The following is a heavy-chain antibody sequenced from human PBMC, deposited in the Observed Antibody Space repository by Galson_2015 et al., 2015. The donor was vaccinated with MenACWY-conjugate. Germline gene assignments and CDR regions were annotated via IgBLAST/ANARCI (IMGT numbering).Heavy chain of an antibody. CDR1: GFTFSSHW. CDR2: ISTVGSTT. D-gene: IGHD5-18*01. V-gene: IGHV3-74*03. J-gene: IGHJ4*02. CDR3: ARVPGYSYGYYDW. Sequence: SLRLSCAASGFTFSSHWMHWVRQAPGKGLVWISGISTVGSTTMYADSVKGRFTISRDNAKNTLYLQMNSLRVEDTAVYYCARVPGYSYGYYDWWGQGTLVTVSS.